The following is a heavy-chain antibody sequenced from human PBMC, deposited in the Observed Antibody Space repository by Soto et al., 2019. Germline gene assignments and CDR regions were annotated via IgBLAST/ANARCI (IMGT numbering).Heavy chain of an antibody. Sequence: GSLRLSCAASGFTFSSYAMSWVRQAPGKGLEWVSAISGSGGSTYYADSVKGRFTISRDNSKNTLYLQMNSLRAEDTAVYYCAKDQERSYGDRDYYYYGMDVWGQGTTVTVSS. CDR3: AKDQERSYGDRDYYYYGMDV. J-gene: IGHJ6*02. CDR2: ISGSGGST. CDR1: GFTFSSYA. V-gene: IGHV3-23*01. D-gene: IGHD4-17*01.